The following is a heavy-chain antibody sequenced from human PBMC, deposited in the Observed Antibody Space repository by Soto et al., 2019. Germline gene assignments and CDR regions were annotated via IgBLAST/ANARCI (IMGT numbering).Heavy chain of an antibody. Sequence: TSETLSLTCTVSGGSISSYYWSWIRQPAGKGLEWIGRIYTSGSTNYNPSLRSRVTMSVDTSKNQFSLKLSSVTTADTAVYYCARDNPARLFDPWGQGTLVTVSS. CDR3: ARDNPARLFDP. CDR1: GGSISSYY. J-gene: IGHJ5*02. V-gene: IGHV4-4*07. CDR2: IYTSGST.